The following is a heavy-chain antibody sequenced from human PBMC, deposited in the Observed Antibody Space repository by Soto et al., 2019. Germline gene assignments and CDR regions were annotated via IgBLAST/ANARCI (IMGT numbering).Heavy chain of an antibody. CDR1: GYTFTSYD. D-gene: IGHD1-1*01. Sequence: QVQLVQSGAEVKKPGASVKVSCKASGYTFTSYDIHWVRQATGQGLEWMGGMNPNSGNTGYAQKFQGRVTMTMNTSISTAYMELSSLRSEDTAVYYCARERTGTRGGDYWGQGTLVTVSS. CDR2: MNPNSGNT. J-gene: IGHJ4*02. V-gene: IGHV1-8*01. CDR3: ARERTGTRGGDY.